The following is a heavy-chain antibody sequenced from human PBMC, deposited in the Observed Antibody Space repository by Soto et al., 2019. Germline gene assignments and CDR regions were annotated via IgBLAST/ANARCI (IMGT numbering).Heavy chain of an antibody. J-gene: IGHJ4*02. CDR2: IFHSGST. Sequence: QVELQESGPGLVKPSETLSLTCTVSGGSISPYYWSWIRQPPGKGLDWIGYIFHSGSTNYHPSLKSRVTITVVTSKNQFSLKLTSVTAADTAVYYCERVIGYYESSDFYPYFYYWGQGTLSTVSS. V-gene: IGHV4-59*01. CDR3: ERVIGYYESSDFYPYFYY. D-gene: IGHD3-22*01. CDR1: GGSISPYY.